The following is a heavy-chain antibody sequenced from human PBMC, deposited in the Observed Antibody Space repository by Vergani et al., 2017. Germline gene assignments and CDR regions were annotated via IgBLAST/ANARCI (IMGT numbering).Heavy chain of an antibody. CDR2: INPSGGHT. CDR3: ARGDYGIFAGYRD. Sequence: QVQVVQSGAEVKKSGASVKVSCKTSGYTFSNYYMYWLRQAPGQGLGWMGIINPSGGHTNYAQKFQGRVTMTRDTSTSTVYMELSSLRSEDTAIYYCARGDYGIFAGYRDWGQGTLVTVSA. D-gene: IGHD3-9*01. V-gene: IGHV1-46*03. J-gene: IGHJ4*02. CDR1: GYTFSNYY.